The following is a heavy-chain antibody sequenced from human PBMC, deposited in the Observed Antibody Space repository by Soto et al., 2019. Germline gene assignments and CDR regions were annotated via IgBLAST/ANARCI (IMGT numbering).Heavy chain of an antibody. D-gene: IGHD3-22*01. CDR1: GFTFDDHG. CDR2: ITWNGATT. J-gene: IGHJ3*01. Sequence: EVQLVESGGGVVRPGGSLRLSCAASGFTFDDHGMTWVRQAPGKGLGWVSGITWNGATTGYADSVKGRFTISRDNAKNSLKKQMNSLRDEERALYSGARDGGGVVAVDAFDLWGQGTMVTVSS. V-gene: IGHV3-20*04. CDR3: ARDGGGVVAVDAFDL.